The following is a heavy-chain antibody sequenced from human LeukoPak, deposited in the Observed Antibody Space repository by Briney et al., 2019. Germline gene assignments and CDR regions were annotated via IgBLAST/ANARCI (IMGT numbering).Heavy chain of an antibody. Sequence: GGSLRLSCAASGFSFSSYAMTWVRQVPGKGLEWVSTISDTGGTTVYADSVKGRFTISRDNSNNTLYLQMNSLRAEDTAVYYCANLDYSKSDYWGQGTLVTVSS. J-gene: IGHJ4*02. CDR2: ISDTGGTT. CDR1: GFSFSSYA. CDR3: ANLDYSKSDY. V-gene: IGHV3-23*01. D-gene: IGHD4-11*01.